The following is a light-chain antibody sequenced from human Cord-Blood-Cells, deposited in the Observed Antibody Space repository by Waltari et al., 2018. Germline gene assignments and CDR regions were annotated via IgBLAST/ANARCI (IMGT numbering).Light chain of an antibody. CDR2: RTN. CDR1: SGSVSTSYY. J-gene: IGLJ3*02. V-gene: IGLV8-61*01. Sequence: QTVVNREPSFSMSSVWTVTLTCGLISGSVSTSYYSSWYQQTPGSAPRTLIYRTNTRASGLPELFAGAILGNKAGLITTGAQADDESDYYCVLYMGSGISVFGGGTKLTVL. CDR3: VLYMGSGISV.